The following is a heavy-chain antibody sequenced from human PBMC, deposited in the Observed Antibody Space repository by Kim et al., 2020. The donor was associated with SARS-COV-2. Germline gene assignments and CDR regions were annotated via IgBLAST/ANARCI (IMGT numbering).Heavy chain of an antibody. D-gene: IGHD3-22*01. V-gene: IGHV3-15*01. CDR2: IKSKTDGGTT. Sequence: GGSLRLSCAASGFTFSNAWMSWVRQAPGKGLEWVGRIKSKTDGGTTDYAAPVKGRFTISRDDSKNTLYLQMNSLKTEDTAVYYCTTAHWNYYDSSGYYYEVYAFDVWGQGTMVTVSS. J-gene: IGHJ3*01. CDR1: GFTFSNAW. CDR3: TTAHWNYYDSSGYYYEVYAFDV.